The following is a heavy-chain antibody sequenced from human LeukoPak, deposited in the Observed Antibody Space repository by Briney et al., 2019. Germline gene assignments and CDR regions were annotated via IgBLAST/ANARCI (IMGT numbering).Heavy chain of an antibody. J-gene: IGHJ4*02. CDR2: ITGSGGT. CDR1: GFTFSGYA. CDR3: AKGPHSSAYYYFDF. D-gene: IGHD3-22*01. Sequence: QPGGSLRLSCAASGFTFSGYAMTWVCQAPGKGLEWVSSITGSGGTNYADSVKGRFTISRDNSKNMLYLQMNSLRAEDTAVYYCAKGPHSSAYYYFDFWGQGTLVTVSS. V-gene: IGHV3-23*01.